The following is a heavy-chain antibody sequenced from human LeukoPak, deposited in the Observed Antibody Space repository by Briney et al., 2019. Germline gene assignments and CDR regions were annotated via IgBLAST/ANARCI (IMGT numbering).Heavy chain of an antibody. CDR3: ARDFYGDPYHFDY. CDR1: GGSISSGGYY. J-gene: IGHJ4*02. CDR2: IYYSGST. V-gene: IGHV4-31*03. Sequence: PSETLSLTCTVSGGSISSGGYYWSWIRQHPGKGLEWIGYIYYSGSTYYNPSLKSRVTISVDTSKNQFSLKLSSVTAADTAVYYCARDFYGDPYHFDYWGQGILVTVSS. D-gene: IGHD4-17*01.